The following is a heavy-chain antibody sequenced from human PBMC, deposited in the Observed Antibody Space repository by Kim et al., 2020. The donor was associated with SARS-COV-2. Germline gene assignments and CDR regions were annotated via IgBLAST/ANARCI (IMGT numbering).Heavy chain of an antibody. J-gene: IGHJ3*02. V-gene: IGHV1-69*13. D-gene: IGHD4-17*01. CDR3: ARDLGYGGGRAFDI. CDR2: IIPIFGTA. CDR1: GGTFSSYA. Sequence: SVKVSCKASGGTFSSYAISWVRQAPGQGLEWMGGIIPIFGTANYAQKFQGRVTITADESTSTAYMELSSLRSEDTAVYYCARDLGYGGGRAFDIWGQGTMVTVSS.